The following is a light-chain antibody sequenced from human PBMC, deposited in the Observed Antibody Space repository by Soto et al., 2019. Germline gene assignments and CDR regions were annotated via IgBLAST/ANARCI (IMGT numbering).Light chain of an antibody. J-gene: IGLJ1*01. CDR2: GNN. CDR1: SSNIGAGYE. CDR3: QCCAVRVSGLYV. Sequence: QSVLTQPPSVSGAPGQWVTISCTGSSSNIGAGYEVHWYQQLPGTAPKLLIYGNNNRPSGVPDRFCGSKSGTSASLAITGLQAEDEADYYCQCCAVRVSGLYVFGTGTKLTVL. V-gene: IGLV1-40*01.